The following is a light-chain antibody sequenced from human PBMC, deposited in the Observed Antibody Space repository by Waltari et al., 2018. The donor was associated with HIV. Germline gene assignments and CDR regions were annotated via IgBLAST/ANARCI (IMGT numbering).Light chain of an antibody. CDR1: SSNIENDN. V-gene: IGLV1-47*01. J-gene: IGLJ1*01. Sequence: QPVLTQPPSASGTPGQRVTISCSGSSSNIENDNVYWYQQFPGAAPKLLIYKHTQRPSGVPDRFTGSKSGTSASLAIGGLRSEDEADYYCVGWDSRLRGYVFGTGTKVTVL. CDR2: KHT. CDR3: VGWDSRLRGYV.